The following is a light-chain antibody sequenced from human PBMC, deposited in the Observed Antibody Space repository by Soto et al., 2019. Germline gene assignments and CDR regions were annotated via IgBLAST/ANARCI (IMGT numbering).Light chain of an antibody. CDR3: SSYTTRSTVV. CDR2: DVY. J-gene: IGLJ2*01. Sequence: QSVLTQPASVSGSPGQSITISCTGTSSDVGGYNYVSWFQQHPGKAPNLMIYDVYRRPSGVSYRFSGSKSGNTASLTSSGLQAEDEADYYCSSYTTRSTVVFGGGTKLTVL. V-gene: IGLV2-14*01. CDR1: SSDVGGYNY.